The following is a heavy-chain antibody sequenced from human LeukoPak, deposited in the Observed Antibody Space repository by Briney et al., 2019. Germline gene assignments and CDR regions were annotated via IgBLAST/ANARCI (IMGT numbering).Heavy chain of an antibody. J-gene: IGHJ4*02. V-gene: IGHV3-30*02. CDR1: GFTFSSYG. Sequence: PGGSLRLSCAASGFTFSSYGMHWVRQAPGKGLEWVAFIRYDGSNKYYADSVKGRFTISRDNAKNSLYLQMNSLRAEDTAVYYCAKETLYSYGYLDYWGQGTLVTVSS. D-gene: IGHD5-18*01. CDR3: AKETLYSYGYLDY. CDR2: IRYDGSNK.